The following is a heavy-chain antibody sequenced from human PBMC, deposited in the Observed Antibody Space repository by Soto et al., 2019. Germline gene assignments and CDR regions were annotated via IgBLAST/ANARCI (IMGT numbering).Heavy chain of an antibody. CDR3: ARFWGPVTSAVDDF. Sequence: QVQLVESGGGVAQPGRSLRLSYAASRFAFSNFGMQWGRQAPGKGLEWVASISYDGNTKKFSDSVKGRFTISRDISSNTLYLQMSSLRSDDTAVYYCARFWGPVTSAVDDFWGQGTLVTVSS. J-gene: IGHJ4*02. CDR2: ISYDGNTK. D-gene: IGHD3-16*01. CDR1: RFAFSNFG. V-gene: IGHV3-30*03.